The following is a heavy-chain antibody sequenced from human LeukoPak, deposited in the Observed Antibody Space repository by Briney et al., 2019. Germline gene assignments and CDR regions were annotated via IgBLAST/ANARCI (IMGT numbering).Heavy chain of an antibody. D-gene: IGHD5-12*01. CDR2: ISYDGSNK. CDR3: ANDYSGYDEGDAFDI. Sequence: PGRSLRLSCAASGFTFSSYGMHWVRQAPGKGLEWVAVISYDGSNKYYADSVKGRFTISRDNSKNTLYLQMNSLRAEDTAVYYCANDYSGYDEGDAFDIWGQGTMVTVSS. J-gene: IGHJ3*02. V-gene: IGHV3-30*18. CDR1: GFTFSSYG.